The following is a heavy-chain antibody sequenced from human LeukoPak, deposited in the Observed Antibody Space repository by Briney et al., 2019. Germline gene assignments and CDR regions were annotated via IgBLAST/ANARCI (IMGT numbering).Heavy chain of an antibody. CDR1: GGSFSGYY. J-gene: IGHJ5*02. D-gene: IGHD1-26*01. CDR3: ARGTSGSYSYNWFDP. Sequence: PSETLSLTCAVYGGSFSGYYWSWIRQPPGKGLEWIGEINHSGRTNYNPYLKSRVTISVDTSKNQFSLKLSSVTAADTPVYYCARGTSGSYSYNWFDPWGQGTLVTVSS. V-gene: IGHV4-34*01. CDR2: INHSGRT.